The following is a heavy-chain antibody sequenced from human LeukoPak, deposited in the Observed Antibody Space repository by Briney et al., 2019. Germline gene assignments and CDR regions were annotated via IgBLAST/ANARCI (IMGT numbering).Heavy chain of an antibody. CDR1: GFTFSSYS. Sequence: GGSLRLSCAASGFTFSSYSMNWVRQAPGKGLEWVSSISSSSSYIYYADSVKGRFTISRDNAKNSLYLQMNSLRAEDTAVYYCARDLTYYYDTGGYLDAFDIWGQGTMVTVSS. CDR3: ARDLTYYYDTGGYLDAFDI. V-gene: IGHV3-21*01. D-gene: IGHD3-22*01. J-gene: IGHJ3*02. CDR2: ISSSSSYI.